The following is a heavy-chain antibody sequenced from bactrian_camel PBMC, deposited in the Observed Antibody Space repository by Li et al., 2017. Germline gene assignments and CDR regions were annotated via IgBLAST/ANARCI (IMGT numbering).Heavy chain of an antibody. CDR3: AADLDLQGWSCHKREYTY. J-gene: IGHJ4*01. CDR2: IDSDGST. Sequence: HVQLVESGGGSVKAGGSLKLSCAHSPDLYSSVSMGWVRQVPGKEREGVAAIDSDGSTSYADSVKDRFTISRDNAKNILYLQMNSLKPEDTAMYYCAADLDLQGWSCHKREYTYWGQGTQVTVS. V-gene: IGHV3S53*01. CDR1: PDLYSSVS. D-gene: IGHD5*01.